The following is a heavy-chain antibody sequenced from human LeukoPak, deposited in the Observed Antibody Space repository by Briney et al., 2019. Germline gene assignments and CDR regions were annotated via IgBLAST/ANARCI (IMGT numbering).Heavy chain of an antibody. CDR3: ARSSSILTIPTFDF. J-gene: IGHJ4*02. V-gene: IGHV4-59*01. Sequence: SETLSLTCTVSGGSIYSYYWNWIRQPPGKGLEWIGYIYYSGSTKYNSSLKSRVTISVQTSNNQFSRKLSSVTAADTAVYYCARSSSILTIPTFDFWGRGTRVSVFS. D-gene: IGHD5-24*01. CDR2: IYYSGST. CDR1: GGSIYSYY.